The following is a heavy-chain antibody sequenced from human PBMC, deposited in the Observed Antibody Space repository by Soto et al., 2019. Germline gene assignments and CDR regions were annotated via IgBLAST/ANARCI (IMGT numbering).Heavy chain of an antibody. CDR1: GFTVSSNY. CDR3: AREKDTMVRGVIRHFDY. CDR2: IYSGGST. Sequence: EVQLVESGGGLVQPGGSLRLSCAASGFTVSSNYMSWVRQAPGKGLEWVSVIYSGGSTYYADSVKGRITISRDNSKNTLYLQMNSLRAEDTAVYYCAREKDTMVRGVIRHFDYWGQGTLVTVSS. D-gene: IGHD3-10*01. J-gene: IGHJ4*02. V-gene: IGHV3-66*01.